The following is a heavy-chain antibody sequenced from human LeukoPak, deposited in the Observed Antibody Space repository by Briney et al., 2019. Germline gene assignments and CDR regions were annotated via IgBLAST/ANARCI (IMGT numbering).Heavy chain of an antibody. CDR2: IIPIFGTA. CDR3: ARLGGNCSGGSCYFGQRWFDP. D-gene: IGHD2-15*01. CDR1: GGTFSSYA. V-gene: IGHV1-69*13. J-gene: IGHJ5*02. Sequence: ASVKVSCKASGGTFSSYAISWVRQAPGQGLEWMGGIIPIFGTANYAQKFQGRVTITADESTSTAYMELSSLRSEDTAVYYCARLGGNCSGGSCYFGQRWFDPWGQGTLVTVSS.